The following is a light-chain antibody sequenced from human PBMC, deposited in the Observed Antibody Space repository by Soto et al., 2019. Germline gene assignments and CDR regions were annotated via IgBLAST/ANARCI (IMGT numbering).Light chain of an antibody. CDR3: QQYGSSVLT. CDR1: QSVSTNS. V-gene: IGKV3-20*01. CDR2: GAS. J-gene: IGKJ4*01. Sequence: EIVLTQSPDTLSLSPGERATLSCRASQSVSTNSLAWYQQKPGQAPRPLIYGASSRVSGTPDRFSGSGSGTDFPLFISRLEPEDFAVYYCQQYGSSVLTFGGGTKVEIK.